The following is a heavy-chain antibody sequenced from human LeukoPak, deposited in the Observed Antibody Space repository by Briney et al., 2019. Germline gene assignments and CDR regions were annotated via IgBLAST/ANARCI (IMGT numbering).Heavy chain of an antibody. CDR2: ICDSGST. CDR1: GGSISSYY. V-gene: IGHV4-59*01. D-gene: IGHD3-16*01. J-gene: IGHJ6*03. CDR3: ARETSQKGAHYMDV. Sequence: SETLSLTCTVSGGSISSYYWSWIRQPPRKGLEWIGYICDSGSTNYNPPLISRVTISVDTAKNQFSLKLSSVTDADTAVYYCARETSQKGAHYMDVWGKGTTVTISS.